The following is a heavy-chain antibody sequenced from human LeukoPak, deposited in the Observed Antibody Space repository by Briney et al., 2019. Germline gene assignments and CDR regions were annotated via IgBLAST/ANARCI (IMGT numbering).Heavy chain of an antibody. CDR2: VNHSGRT. CDR1: GGSFSDYW. D-gene: IGHD6-13*01. V-gene: IGHV4-34*01. CDR3: ARGGNSWYADY. Sequence: SETLSLTCAVYGGSFSDYWWTWIRQSPGKGLEWIGEVNHSGRTNYNPSLKSRVTMSVDTSNNQFSLKVSSVTAADTAVYYCARGGNSWYADYWGQGTLVTVSS. J-gene: IGHJ4*02.